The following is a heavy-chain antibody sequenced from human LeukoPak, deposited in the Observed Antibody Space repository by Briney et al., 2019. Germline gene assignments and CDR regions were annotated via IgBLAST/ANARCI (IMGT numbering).Heavy chain of an antibody. Sequence: GGSLRLSCAASGFMFSTYWLSWVRQAPGKGLEWVAVISYDGSNKYYADSVKGRFTISRDNSKNTLYLQMNSLRAEDTAVYYCARGHDRFDYWGQGTLVTVSS. J-gene: IGHJ4*02. CDR1: GFMFSTYW. CDR3: ARGHDRFDY. V-gene: IGHV3-30-3*01. CDR2: ISYDGSNK. D-gene: IGHD3-9*01.